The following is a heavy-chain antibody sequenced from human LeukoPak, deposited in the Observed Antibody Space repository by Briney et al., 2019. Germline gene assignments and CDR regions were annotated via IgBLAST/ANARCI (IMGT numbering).Heavy chain of an antibody. J-gene: IGHJ4*02. D-gene: IGHD2-15*01. CDR3: AKLSRRVVVAANDY. CDR1: GFTFSSYA. Sequence: PGGSLRLFCAASGFTFSSYAMSWVRQAPGKGLEGVSAIRGSGGSTYCADSMKRRFTICRDNSKNTLYLQMNSLRAEDAAVYYCAKLSRRVVVAANDYWGQGTLVTVSS. CDR2: IRGSGGST. V-gene: IGHV3-23*01.